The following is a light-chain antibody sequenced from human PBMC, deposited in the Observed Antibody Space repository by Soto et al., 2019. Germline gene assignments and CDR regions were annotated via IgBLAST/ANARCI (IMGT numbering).Light chain of an antibody. CDR3: QQYAGSPRT. J-gene: IGKJ1*01. Sequence: EIVFTHSPATLCLSPVERATLSCRASQSVSRNLAWYQQKPGQAPRLLIYSASRRATGIPDRFTGSGSGTDFTLTINRVEPEDFAVYFCQQYAGSPRTFGQGTKVDIK. CDR1: QSVSRN. CDR2: SAS. V-gene: IGKV3-20*01.